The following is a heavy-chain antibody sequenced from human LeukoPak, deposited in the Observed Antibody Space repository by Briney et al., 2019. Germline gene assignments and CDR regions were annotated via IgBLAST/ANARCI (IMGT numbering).Heavy chain of an antibody. Sequence: PGGSLRLSCAASGFTFSDYYMSWFRQAPGKGLECVSYITTDGCTIHYADSVKSRFTISRHNARNTLFLQMNRLRAEDTAVYYCATSSGSSAWGPRALVTVSS. CDR2: ITTDGCTI. V-gene: IGHV3-11*01. D-gene: IGHD3-10*01. J-gene: IGHJ5*02. CDR3: ATSSGSSA. CDR1: GFTFSDYY.